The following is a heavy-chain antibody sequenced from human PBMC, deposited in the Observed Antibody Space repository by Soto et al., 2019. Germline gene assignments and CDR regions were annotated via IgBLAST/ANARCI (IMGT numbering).Heavy chain of an antibody. Sequence: SVKVSCKASGGTFSSYTISWVRQAPGQGLEWMGRIIPILGIANYAQKFQGRVTITADKSTSTAYMELSSLRSEDTAVYYCASGTYYDFWSGYTTRLDDWGQGTLVTVSS. CDR3: ASGTYYDFWSGYTTRLDD. CDR1: GGTFSSYT. J-gene: IGHJ4*02. D-gene: IGHD3-3*01. CDR2: IIPILGIA. V-gene: IGHV1-69*02.